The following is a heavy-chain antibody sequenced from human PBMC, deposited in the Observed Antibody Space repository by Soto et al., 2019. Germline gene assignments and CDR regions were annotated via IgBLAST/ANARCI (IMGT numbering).Heavy chain of an antibody. CDR3: AHKGKGSSSWDFDNWFDP. V-gene: IGHV2-5*02. CDR1: GFSLSTSGVG. J-gene: IGHJ5*02. CDR2: IYWDDDK. Sequence: SGPTLVNPTQTLTLTCTFSGFSLSTSGVGVGWIRQPPGKALEWLALIYWDDDKRYSPSLKSRLTITKDTSKNQVVLTMTNMDPVDTATYYCAHKGKGSSSWDFDNWFDPCGQGTLVTV. D-gene: IGHD6-13*01.